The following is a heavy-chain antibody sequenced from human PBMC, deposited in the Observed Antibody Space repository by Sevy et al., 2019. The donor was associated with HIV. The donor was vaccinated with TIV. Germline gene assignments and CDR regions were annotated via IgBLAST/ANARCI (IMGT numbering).Heavy chain of an antibody. CDR2: IYYSGSP. CDR1: GGSISSSNYY. Sequence: SETLSLTCTVSGGSISSSNYYWGWIRQPPGNGLEWIGSIYYSGSPYYNPSLKSRVTISVDTSKNQFFLNLSSVTAPDTAVYYCAGMEVGGYDLLTGRSTGWFDPWGQGTLVTVSS. J-gene: IGHJ5*02. D-gene: IGHD3-9*01. CDR3: AGMEVGGYDLLTGRSTGWFDP. V-gene: IGHV4-39*01.